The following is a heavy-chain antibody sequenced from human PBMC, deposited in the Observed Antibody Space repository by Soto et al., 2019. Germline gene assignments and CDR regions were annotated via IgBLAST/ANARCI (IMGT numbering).Heavy chain of an antibody. Sequence: SGPTLVNPTQTLTLTCTFSGFSLSTSGMCVSWIRQPPGKALEWLALIDWDDDKYYSTSLKTRLTISKDTSKNQVVLTMTNMDPVDTATYYCARTSGETVAAAGLYYFDYWGQGTLVTVSS. J-gene: IGHJ4*02. CDR2: IDWDDDK. D-gene: IGHD6-13*01. CDR3: ARTSGETVAAAGLYYFDY. V-gene: IGHV2-70*01. CDR1: GFSLSTSGMC.